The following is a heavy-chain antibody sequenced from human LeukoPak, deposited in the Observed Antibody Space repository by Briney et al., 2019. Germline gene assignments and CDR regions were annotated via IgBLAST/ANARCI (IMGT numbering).Heavy chain of an antibody. D-gene: IGHD2-2*01. CDR2: ISSSSSYI. CDR1: GFTFSSYS. J-gene: IGHJ4*02. V-gene: IGHV3-21*01. CDR3: ARVYCSSTSCRVGYYFDY. Sequence: GGSLRLSCAASGFTFSSYSMNWVRQAPGKGLEWVSSISSSSSYIYYADSVKGRFTISRDNAKNSLYLQMNSLSAEDTAVYYCARVYCSSTSCRVGYYFDYWGQGTLVTVSS.